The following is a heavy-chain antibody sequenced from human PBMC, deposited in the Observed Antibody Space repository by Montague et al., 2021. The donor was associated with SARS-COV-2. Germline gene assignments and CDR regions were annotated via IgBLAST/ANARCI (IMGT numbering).Heavy chain of an antibody. J-gene: IGHJ4*02. V-gene: IGHV2-70*01. Sequence: PALVTPTQTLTLTCTFSGFSLSTSGMRVSWIRQPPGKALEWLTLIDWDDDKYYSTSLKTRLTISKDTSKNQVVLTMTNMDPVDTATYYCARSYGTTVVTRAFDYWGQGTLVTVSS. CDR2: IDWDDDK. D-gene: IGHD4-23*01. CDR3: ARSYGTTVVTRAFDY. CDR1: GFSLSTSGMR.